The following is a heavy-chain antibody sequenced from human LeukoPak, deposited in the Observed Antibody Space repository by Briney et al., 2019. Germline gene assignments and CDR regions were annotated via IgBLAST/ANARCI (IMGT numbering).Heavy chain of an antibody. CDR2: IRYDGSNK. CDR1: GFTFSSYG. J-gene: IGHJ6*03. CDR3: AKGVGSTTVSYYYMDV. D-gene: IGHD4-11*01. Sequence: GGSLRLSCAASGFTFSSYGMHWVRQAPGKGLEWVAFIRYDGSNKYYADSVKGRFTISRDNSKNTLYLQMNSLRAEDTAVYYCAKGVGSTTVSYYYMDVWGKGTTVTVSS. V-gene: IGHV3-30*02.